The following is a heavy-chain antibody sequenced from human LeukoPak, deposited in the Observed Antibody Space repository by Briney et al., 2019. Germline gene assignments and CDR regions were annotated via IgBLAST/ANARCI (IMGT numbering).Heavy chain of an antibody. J-gene: IGHJ4*02. Sequence: KPGESLKISCKGSGYSFTSYWIGWVRQMPGKGLEWMGIIYPGDSDTRYSPSFQGQVTTSADKSISTAYLQWSSLKASDTAMYYCARHVSIPYYDILTGPSFPDYWGQGTLVTVSS. CDR1: GYSFTSYW. CDR3: ARHVSIPYYDILTGPSFPDY. V-gene: IGHV5-51*01. D-gene: IGHD3-9*01. CDR2: IYPGDSDT.